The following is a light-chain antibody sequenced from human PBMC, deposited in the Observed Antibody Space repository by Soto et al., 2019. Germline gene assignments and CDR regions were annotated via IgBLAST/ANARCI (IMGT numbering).Light chain of an antibody. CDR1: QSISSL. V-gene: IGKV1-5*03. CDR3: QQYNSYPLT. CDR2: KAS. J-gene: IGKJ5*01. Sequence: DIQMTQSPSTLSASVGDRVTITCRASQSISSLLAWYQQKPGRAPTLLIYKASTLESGVPSRFNGSKSWTKFSLTISSLQPDDFATYYCQQYNSYPLTFGQGTRLEIK.